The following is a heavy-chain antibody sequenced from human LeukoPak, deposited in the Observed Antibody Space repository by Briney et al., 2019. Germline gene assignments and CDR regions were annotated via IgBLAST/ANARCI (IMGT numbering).Heavy chain of an antibody. V-gene: IGHV1-2*02. J-gene: IGHJ4*02. CDR2: INPNSGGT. D-gene: IGHD6-13*01. CDR3: ARAHIAAAGAHDY. Sequence: GASAKVSCKASGYTFTGYYMHWVRQAPGQGLEWMGWINPNSGGTNYAQKFQGRVTMTRDTSISTAYMELSRLRSDDTAVYYCARAHIAAAGAHDYWGQGTLVTVSS. CDR1: GYTFTGYY.